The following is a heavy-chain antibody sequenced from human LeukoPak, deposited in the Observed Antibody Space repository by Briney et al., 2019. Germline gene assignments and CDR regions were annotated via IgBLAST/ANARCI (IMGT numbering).Heavy chain of an antibody. CDR1: GGSISTYY. V-gene: IGHV4-59*01. Sequence: SETLSLTCTVSGGSISTYYWSWIRQPPGEGLEWIGYIYHSGSTNYNPSLKSRVTISVDTSQNQFYLKLSSVTAADTAVYYCARDGYSGSDALWGQGTLVTVSS. J-gene: IGHJ4*02. CDR3: ARDGYSGSDAL. CDR2: IYHSGST. D-gene: IGHD5-12*01.